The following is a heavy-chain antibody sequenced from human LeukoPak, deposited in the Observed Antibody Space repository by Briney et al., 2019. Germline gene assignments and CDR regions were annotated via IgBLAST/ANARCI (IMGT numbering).Heavy chain of an antibody. V-gene: IGHV3-7*01. CDR2: IKQDGSEK. CDR3: ARVDPIAVALPIV. CDR1: GFTFSSYW. D-gene: IGHD6-19*01. Sequence: GGSLRLSCAASGFTFSSYWMSWVLQAPGKGLEWVANIKQDGSEKDYVDSVKGRFTTSRDNANNSLYLQMNSLRAEDTAVYYCARVDPIAVALPIVWGQGTLVTVSS. J-gene: IGHJ4*02.